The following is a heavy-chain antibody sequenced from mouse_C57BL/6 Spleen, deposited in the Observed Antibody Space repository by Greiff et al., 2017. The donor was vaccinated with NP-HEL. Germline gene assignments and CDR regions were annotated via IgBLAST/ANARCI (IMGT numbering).Heavy chain of an antibody. J-gene: IGHJ4*01. D-gene: IGHD1-1*01. CDR2: IDPANGNT. V-gene: IGHV14-3*01. Sequence: VHVKQSVAELVRPGASVKLSCTASGFNIKNTYMHWVKQRPEQGLEWIGRIDPANGNTKYAPKFQGKATITADTSSNTAYLQLSSLTSEDTAIYYCARPSYYGSSDAMDYWGQGTSVTVSS. CDR1: GFNIKNTY. CDR3: ARPSYYGSSDAMDY.